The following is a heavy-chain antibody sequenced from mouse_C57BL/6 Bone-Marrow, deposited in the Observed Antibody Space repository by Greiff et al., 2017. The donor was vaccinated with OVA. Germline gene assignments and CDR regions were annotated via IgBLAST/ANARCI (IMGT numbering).Heavy chain of an antibody. CDR3: ARDAMDY. CDR1: GYAFSSSW. J-gene: IGHJ4*01. Sequence: QVHVKQSGPELVKPGASVKISCKASGYAFSSSWMNWVKQRPGKGLEWIGRIYPGDGDTNYNGKFKGKATLTADKSSSTAYIQLSSLTSEDSAVYFCARDAMDYWGQGTSVTVSS. V-gene: IGHV1-82*01. CDR2: IYPGDGDT.